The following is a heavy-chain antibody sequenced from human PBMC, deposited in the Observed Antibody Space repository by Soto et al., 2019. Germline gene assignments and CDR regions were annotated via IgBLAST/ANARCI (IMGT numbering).Heavy chain of an antibody. D-gene: IGHD6-19*01. V-gene: IGHV4-30-4*01. CDR2: IYYSGST. Sequence: QVQLQESGPGLVKPSQTLSLTCTVSGGSISSGDYYWSWIRQPPGKGLEWIGYIYYSGSTYYNPSRKSRVTISVHTSKNQFSLRLSSVTAADTAVYYCARERPDGCRLDPWGQGTLVTVSS. CDR1: GGSISSGDYY. CDR3: ARERPDGCRLDP. J-gene: IGHJ5*02.